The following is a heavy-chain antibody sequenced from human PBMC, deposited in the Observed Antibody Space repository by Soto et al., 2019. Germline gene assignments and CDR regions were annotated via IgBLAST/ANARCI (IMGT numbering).Heavy chain of an antibody. V-gene: IGHV4-34*01. D-gene: IGHD3-10*01. CDR1: GGSFSGYY. J-gene: IGHJ4*02. CDR3: ARGQLLLFGESTLGY. CDR2: INHSGST. Sequence: QVQLQQWGAGLLKPSETLSLTCAVYGGSFSGYYWSWIRQPPGKGLEWIGEINHSGSTNYNPSLTSRVTISVDTSKNQFSLKLSSVTAADTAVYYCARGQLLLFGESTLGYWGQGTLVTVSS.